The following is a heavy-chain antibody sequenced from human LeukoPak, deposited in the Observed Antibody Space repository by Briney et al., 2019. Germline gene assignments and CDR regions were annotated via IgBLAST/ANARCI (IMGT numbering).Heavy chain of an antibody. V-gene: IGHV3-23*01. Sequence: PGGSLRLSCAASGFTFSSYAMTWVRQAPGKGLEWVSSISGSGGNTYYADSVKGRFTISRDNSKNTLYLQMNSLRAEDTALYYCAKVPCSSTSCYTVSYFDYWGQGTLVTVSS. CDR3: AKVPCSSTSCYTVSYFDY. CDR1: GFTFSSYA. D-gene: IGHD2-2*02. J-gene: IGHJ4*02. CDR2: ISGSGGNT.